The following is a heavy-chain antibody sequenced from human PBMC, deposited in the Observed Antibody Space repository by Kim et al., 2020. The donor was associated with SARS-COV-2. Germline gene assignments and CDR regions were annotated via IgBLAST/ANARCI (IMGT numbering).Heavy chain of an antibody. Sequence: SETLSLTCTVSGGSISSYYWSWIRQPPGKGLEWIGYIYYSGSTTYNPSLKSRVTISINTSKNQFSLKLGSVTAADTAVYYCARAASYDSFARGIWGQRTMVTLSS. CDR1: GGSISSYY. CDR2: IYYSGST. J-gene: IGHJ3*02. D-gene: IGHD3-22*01. CDR3: ARAASYDSFARGI. V-gene: IGHV4-59*13.